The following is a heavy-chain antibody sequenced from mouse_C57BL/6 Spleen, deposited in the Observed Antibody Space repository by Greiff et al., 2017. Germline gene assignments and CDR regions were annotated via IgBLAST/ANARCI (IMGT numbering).Heavy chain of an antibody. D-gene: IGHD2-1*01. CDR1: GYTFTDYE. J-gene: IGHJ3*01. V-gene: IGHV1-15*01. CDR3: TIYGNLAWFAY. CDR2: IDPETGGT. Sequence: VKLVESGAELVRPGASVTLSCKASGYTFTDYEMHWVKQTPVHGLEWIGAIDPETGGTAYNQKFKGKAILTADKSSSTAYMELRSLTSEDSAIYYCTIYGNLAWFAYWGQGTLVTVSA.